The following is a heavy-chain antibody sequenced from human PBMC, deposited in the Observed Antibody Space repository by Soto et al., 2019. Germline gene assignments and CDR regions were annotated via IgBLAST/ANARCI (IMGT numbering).Heavy chain of an antibody. CDR1: GYTFTSYG. V-gene: IGHV1-18*01. Sequence: QAQLVQSGGEVKKPGASVKVSCRASGYTFTSYGYAWVRQAPGQGLEWMGWISAYNGDTNYAQKFQDRVTLTKDTSTTTAHMELRNLGSDDTAVYYCARSGAYCTSITFLFDSFWGLGTLVTVSS. J-gene: IGHJ4*02. CDR3: ARSGAYCTSITFLFDSF. D-gene: IGHD2-8*01. CDR2: ISAYNGDT.